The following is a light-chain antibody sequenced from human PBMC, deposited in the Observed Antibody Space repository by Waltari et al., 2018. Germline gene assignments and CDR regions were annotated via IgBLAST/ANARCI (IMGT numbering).Light chain of an antibody. CDR3: QTWGTGPVV. CDR1: SGHSSYA. CDR2: LNSDGSH. J-gene: IGLJ2*01. V-gene: IGLV4-69*01. Sequence: QLLLTQSPSASASLGASVKLTCTLSSGHSSYAIAWHQQQPEKGPRYLMKLNSDGSHNKGDGIPDRFSGSSSGAERYLTSSSLQSGDEADYYCQTWGTGPVVFGGGTKLTVL.